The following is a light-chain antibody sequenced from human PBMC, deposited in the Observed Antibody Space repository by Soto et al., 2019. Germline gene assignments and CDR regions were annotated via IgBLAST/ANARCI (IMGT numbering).Light chain of an antibody. CDR2: QAS. CDR3: QQYKSYST. Sequence: DIQMTQSPSSLSASVGDRVTITCRASQSINTWLAWYQQQPGKVPRFLIYQASSLESGVPSRFSGSGFGTEFTLTISNLQPDDFATYYCQQYKSYSTFGQGTKLETK. J-gene: IGKJ2*01. CDR1: QSINTW. V-gene: IGKV1-5*03.